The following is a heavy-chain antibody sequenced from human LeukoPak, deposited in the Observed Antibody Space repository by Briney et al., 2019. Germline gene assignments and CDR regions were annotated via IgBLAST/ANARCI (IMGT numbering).Heavy chain of an antibody. Sequence: ASVKVSCKASGYTFTSYYMHWVRQAPGQGLEWMGIINPSGGSTSYAQKFQGRVTTTRDTSTSTVYMELSSLRSEDTAVYYCASADFWSGYYTPSYYGMDVWGQGTTVTVSS. CDR1: GYTFTSYY. D-gene: IGHD3-3*01. V-gene: IGHV1-46*01. CDR2: INPSGGST. CDR3: ASADFWSGYYTPSYYGMDV. J-gene: IGHJ6*02.